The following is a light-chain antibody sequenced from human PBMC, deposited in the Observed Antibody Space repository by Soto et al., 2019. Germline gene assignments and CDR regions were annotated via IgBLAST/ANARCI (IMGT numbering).Light chain of an antibody. CDR1: QSVSSSY. CDR3: QQYGGSPPFT. CDR2: GAS. J-gene: IGKJ3*01. V-gene: IGKV3-20*01. Sequence: EIVFTQSPGTLSLSPGERATLSCRASQSVSSSYLAWYQQKPGQAPRLLISGASSRATGIPDRFSGSGSGTDFTLTISRMELEDFAVYYCQQYGGSPPFTFGPGTKVDIK.